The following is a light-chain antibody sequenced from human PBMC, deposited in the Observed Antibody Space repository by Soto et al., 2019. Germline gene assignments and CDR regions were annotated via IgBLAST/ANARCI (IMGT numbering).Light chain of an antibody. CDR2: GNT. CDR3: QSYDSSLSGSV. CDR1: SSNIGAGYD. Sequence: QSVLTQPPSVSGAPGQRVTISCTGSSSNIGAGYDVHWYQQLPGTAPKLLIYGNTNRPSGVPDRFSGSKSGTSASLAISRLQAEDGADYFCQSYDSSLSGSVFGGGTKVTVL. V-gene: IGLV1-40*01. J-gene: IGLJ3*02.